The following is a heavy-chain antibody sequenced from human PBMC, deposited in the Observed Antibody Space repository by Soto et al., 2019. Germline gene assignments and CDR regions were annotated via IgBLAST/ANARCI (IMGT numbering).Heavy chain of an antibody. CDR3: ARIPCGNYYTENFFDP. CDR1: GFSLTTNGMC. D-gene: IGHD3-22*01. CDR2: IDWDDNT. V-gene: IGHV2-70*01. J-gene: IGHJ5*02. Sequence: GSGPTLVNPTQTLPLTCPFSGFSLTTNGMCLSWIRQPPGKALEWLALIDWDDNTYYSTSLNNRLTLSKDTSKNQVVLLVRHMGPVDTATYCRARIPCGNYYTENFFDPWGQGIPVTVSS.